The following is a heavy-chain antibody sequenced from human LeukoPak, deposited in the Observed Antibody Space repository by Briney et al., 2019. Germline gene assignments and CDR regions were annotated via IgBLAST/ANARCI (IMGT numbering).Heavy chain of an antibody. CDR2: IIPIFGTA. CDR3: ARDLDCSSTSCYDVY. V-gene: IGHV1-69*13. J-gene: IGHJ4*02. Sequence: GASVKVSCKASGGTSSSYAISWVRQAPGQGLEWLGGIIPIFGTANYAQKFQGRVTITADESTSTAYMELSSLRSEDTAVYYCARDLDCSSTSCYDVYWGQGTLVTVSS. CDR1: GGTSSSYA. D-gene: IGHD2-2*01.